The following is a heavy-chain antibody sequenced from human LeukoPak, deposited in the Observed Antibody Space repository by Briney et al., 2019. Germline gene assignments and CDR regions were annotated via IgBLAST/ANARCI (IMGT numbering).Heavy chain of an antibody. D-gene: IGHD6-13*01. J-gene: IGHJ4*02. CDR3: ARGLRGATGYSSSWWAFDY. CDR2: IYYSGST. CDR1: GGSLSSSSYY. Sequence: SETLSLTCTVSGGSLSSSSYYWGWIRQPPGKGLEWIGSIYYSGSTYYNPSLKSRVTISVDTSKNQFSLKLSSVTAADTAVYYCARGLRGATGYSSSWWAFDYWGQGTLVTVSS. V-gene: IGHV4-39*07.